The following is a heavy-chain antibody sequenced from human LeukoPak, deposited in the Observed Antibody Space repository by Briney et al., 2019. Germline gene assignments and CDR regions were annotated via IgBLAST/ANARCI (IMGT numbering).Heavy chain of an antibody. CDR2: IYSGGST. CDR1: GFTVSSNY. V-gene: IGHV3-53*01. CDR3: AKAGLKVRGVYYYYYYMDV. Sequence: PGGSLRLSCAASGFTVSSNYMSWVRQAPGKGLEWVSVIYSGGSTYYADSVKGRFTISRDNSKNTLYLQMNSLRAEDTAVYYCAKAGLKVRGVYYYYYYMDVWGKGTTVTISS. J-gene: IGHJ6*03. D-gene: IGHD3-10*01.